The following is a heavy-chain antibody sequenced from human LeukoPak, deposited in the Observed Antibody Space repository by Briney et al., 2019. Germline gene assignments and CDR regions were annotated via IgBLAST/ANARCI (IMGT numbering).Heavy chain of an antibody. CDR1: GGSISSSSYY. CDR3: MGYATATASFDY. D-gene: IGHD2-8*01. V-gene: IGHV4-39*01. J-gene: IGHJ4*02. CDR2: VYYSGNT. Sequence: SETLSLTCTVSGGSISSSSYYWGWMRQPPGKGLVWVVSVYYSGNTYYNASLKSRVTISVDTSKNQFALKLSSVTAADTAVYYCMGYATATASFDYWGQGTLVTVSS.